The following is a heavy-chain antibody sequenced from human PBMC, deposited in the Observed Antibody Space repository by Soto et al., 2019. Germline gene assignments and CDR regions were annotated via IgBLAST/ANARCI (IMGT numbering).Heavy chain of an antibody. V-gene: IGHV4-61*01. Sequence: QVQLQESGPGLVKPSETLSLTCTVSGGSVSSGSYYWSWIRQPPGKGLEWIGYSYYSGSTNYTPSLKSRVTISVDTSKNQFSLKLSSVTAAYTAVYYCARVIHSSGWYDAFDLWGQGTMVTVSS. CDR1: GGSVSSGSYY. D-gene: IGHD6-19*01. CDR2: SYYSGST. J-gene: IGHJ3*01. CDR3: ARVIHSSGWYDAFDL.